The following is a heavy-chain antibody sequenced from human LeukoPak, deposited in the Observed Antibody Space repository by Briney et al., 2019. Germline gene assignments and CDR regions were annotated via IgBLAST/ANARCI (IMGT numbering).Heavy chain of an antibody. D-gene: IGHD1-26*01. CDR2: INRSGST. J-gene: IGHJ4*02. CDR1: GGSFSGYC. Sequence: SETLSLTCAVYGGSFSGYCWSWIRQPPGKGLEWIGEINRSGSTNYSPSPKSRVTISLDTSKNQFSLKLSSVTAADTAVYYCTRGVGARLADWGQGNLVAVSS. V-gene: IGHV4-34*01. CDR3: TRGVGARLAD.